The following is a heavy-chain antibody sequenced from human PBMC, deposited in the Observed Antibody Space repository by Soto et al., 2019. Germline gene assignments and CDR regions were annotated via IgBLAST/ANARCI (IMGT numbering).Heavy chain of an antibody. CDR2: ISHSGST. CDR3: ARGPDCSGGSCYSGYFDS. J-gene: IGHJ4*02. V-gene: IGHV4-34*01. D-gene: IGHD2-15*01. CDR1: GGSFSGYY. Sequence: QVQLQQWGAGLLKPSETLSLTCAVYGGSFSGYYWNWIRQPPGKGLGWIGEISHSGSTHYNPSLKSRVTISVDTSKKQFSLKLTSVTAVDTAVYYCARGPDCSGGSCYSGYFDSWAQGTLVTVSS.